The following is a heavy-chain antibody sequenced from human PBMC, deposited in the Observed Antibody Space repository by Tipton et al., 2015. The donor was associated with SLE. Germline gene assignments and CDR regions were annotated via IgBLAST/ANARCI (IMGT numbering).Heavy chain of an antibody. J-gene: IGHJ4*02. V-gene: IGHV1-18*01. Sequence: QVQLVQSGAEVKKPGASVKVSCKSSGYTFTRYGITWVRQAPGLGLEWMGWMSPYNGKTDYAQKVQGRVTMTADTSTSTAYMDLWTLKSDDTAVYYCARGGGSYSIDYWGQGTLVTVSS. D-gene: IGHD1-26*01. CDR3: ARGGGSYSIDY. CDR1: GYTFTRYG. CDR2: MSPYNGKT.